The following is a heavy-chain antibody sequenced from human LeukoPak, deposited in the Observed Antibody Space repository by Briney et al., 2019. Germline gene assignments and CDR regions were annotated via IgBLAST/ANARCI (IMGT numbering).Heavy chain of an antibody. V-gene: IGHV4-61*05. Sequence: SETLSLTCTVSGGSISSSSYYWSWIRQPPGKGLEWIGYIYYSGSTNYNPSLKSRVTISVDTSKNQFSLKLSSVTAADTAVYYCARRVYYYGSGSFHGSLYWYFDLWGRGTLVTVSS. CDR3: ARRVYYYGSGSFHGSLYWYFDL. J-gene: IGHJ2*01. D-gene: IGHD3-10*01. CDR2: IYYSGST. CDR1: GGSISSSSYY.